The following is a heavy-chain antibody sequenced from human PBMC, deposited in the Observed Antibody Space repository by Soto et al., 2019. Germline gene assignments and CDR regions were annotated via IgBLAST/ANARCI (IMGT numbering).Heavy chain of an antibody. D-gene: IGHD3-22*01. J-gene: IGHJ6*02. CDR1: GGSVATNYW. CDR3: ARGAHSGYYYNYYYYYGMDV. CDR2: MSHSGPT. Sequence: PSETLSLTCAVSGGSVATNYWWGWVRQSPVTGLEWIGDMSHSGPTNYSPSLKSRVTLSVDTSKNQFSLELKSVTAADTAVYYCARGAHSGYYYNYYYYYGMDVWGQGTTVTVSS. V-gene: IGHV4-4*02.